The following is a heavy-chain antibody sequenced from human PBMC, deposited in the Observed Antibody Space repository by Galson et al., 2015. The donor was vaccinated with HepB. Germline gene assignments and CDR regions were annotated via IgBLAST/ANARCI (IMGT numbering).Heavy chain of an antibody. V-gene: IGHV1-2*06. CDR2: INPNNDGT. D-gene: IGHD3-10*01. CDR1: GYTFTDYY. CDR3: ARSRGDNYSDY. Sequence: SVKVSCKASGYTFTDYYMHWVRQAPGQGLEWVGRINPNNDGTNYAQKFQGRVTMTRDTSISTVYMELSRLRSDDAAAYYCARSRGDNYSDYWGQGTLVTVSS. J-gene: IGHJ4*02.